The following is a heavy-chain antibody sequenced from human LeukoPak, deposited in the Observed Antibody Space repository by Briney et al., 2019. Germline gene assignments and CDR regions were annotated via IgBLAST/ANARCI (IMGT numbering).Heavy chain of an antibody. D-gene: IGHD6-13*01. V-gene: IGHV4-39*01. J-gene: IGHJ4*02. CDR1: GGSISSSSYY. CDR2: IYYSGIT. CDR3: ARTAAAGTEEVDY. Sequence: PSETLSLXCTVSGGSISSSSYYWGWIRQPPGKGLEWIGSIYYSGITYYNPSLKSRVTISVDTSKNQFSLKLSSVTAADTAVYYCARTAAAGTEEVDYWGQGTLVTVSS.